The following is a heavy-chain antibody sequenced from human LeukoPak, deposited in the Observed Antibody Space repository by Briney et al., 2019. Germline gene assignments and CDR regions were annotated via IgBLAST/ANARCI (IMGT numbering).Heavy chain of an antibody. D-gene: IGHD2-2*02. Sequence: PGGSLRLSCSVSGITFSNYGIHWVRQAPGKGLEWVAFVRDDGNREYYEDSLKGRIAISRDNFKNTLYLQMNNVRPDDTAVYYCAKNRYRTSYHTLEYWGQGTLVTVAS. CDR1: GITFSNYG. CDR3: AKNRYRTSYHTLEY. V-gene: IGHV3-30*02. CDR2: VRDDGNRE. J-gene: IGHJ4*02.